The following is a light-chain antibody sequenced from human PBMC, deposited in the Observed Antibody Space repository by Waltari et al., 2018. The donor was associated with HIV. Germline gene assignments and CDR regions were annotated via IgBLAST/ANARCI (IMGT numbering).Light chain of an antibody. V-gene: IGLV3-25*01. CDR1: ALPKQY. J-gene: IGLJ2*01. CDR2: KDT. CDR3: CSYAGSYTLGR. Sequence: SSELTQPPSVAVSPGQTAGITCSGDALPKQYGNWYQQKPGQAPVLLIYKDTERPSGIPERFSGSKSGNTASLTISGLQAEDEADYYCCSYAGSYTLGRFGGGTKLTVL.